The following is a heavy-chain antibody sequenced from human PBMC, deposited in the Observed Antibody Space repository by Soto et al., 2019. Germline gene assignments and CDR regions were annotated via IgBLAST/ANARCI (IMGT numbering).Heavy chain of an antibody. CDR1: GFTFSIYA. CDR3: AARGYCSSTSCYYFDY. CDR2: ISGSGGST. V-gene: IGHV3-23*01. J-gene: IGHJ4*02. Sequence: GSLRLSCAASGFTFSIYAMSWVRQAPGKGLEWVSAISGSGGSTYYADSVKGRFTISRDNSKNTLYLQMNSLRAEDTAVYYCAARGYCSSTSCYYFDYWGQGTLVTVSS. D-gene: IGHD2-2*03.